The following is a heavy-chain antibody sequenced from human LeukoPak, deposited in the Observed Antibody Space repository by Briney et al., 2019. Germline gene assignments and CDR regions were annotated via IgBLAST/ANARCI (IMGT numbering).Heavy chain of an antibody. CDR1: GFTLSNFW. D-gene: IGHD3-10*02. V-gene: IGHV3-74*01. CDR3: AELGITMIGGV. Sequence: QSGGSLRLSCSASGFTLSNFWIHWVRQAPGKGLVWVSRINTDGSSTNYADSVKGRFTISRDNAKNSLYLQMNSLRAEDTAVYYCAELGITMIGGVWGKGTTVTISS. J-gene: IGHJ6*04. CDR2: INTDGSST.